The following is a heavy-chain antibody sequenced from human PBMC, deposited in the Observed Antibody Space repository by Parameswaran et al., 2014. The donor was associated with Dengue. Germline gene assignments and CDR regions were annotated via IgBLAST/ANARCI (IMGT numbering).Heavy chain of an antibody. CDR3: ARFGGEVVPHYNWFDP. CDR2: IWYDGSNK. D-gene: IGHD2-2*01. J-gene: IGHJ5*02. Sequence: WIRQPPGKGLEWVAVIWYDGSNKYYADSVKGRFTISRDNSKNTLYLQMNSLRAEDTAVYYCARFGGEVVPHYNWFDPWGQGTLVTVSS. V-gene: IGHV3-33*01.